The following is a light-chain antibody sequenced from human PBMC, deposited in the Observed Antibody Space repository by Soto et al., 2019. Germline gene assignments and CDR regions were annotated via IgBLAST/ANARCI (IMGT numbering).Light chain of an antibody. CDR1: QSVYSNY. V-gene: IGKV3-20*01. J-gene: IGKJ3*01. Sequence: EIVLTQSPGTLSLSPGERATLSRRASQSVYSNYLSWYQQKPGQTPRLLIYGASSRATGIPDRFSGSGSGTDFTLTISRLETEDFAVYYCQQYDTSPFTFGPGTKVDVK. CDR3: QQYDTSPFT. CDR2: GAS.